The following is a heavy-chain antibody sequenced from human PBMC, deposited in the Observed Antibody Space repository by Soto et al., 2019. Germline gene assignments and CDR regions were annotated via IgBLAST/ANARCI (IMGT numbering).Heavy chain of an antibody. V-gene: IGHV3-73*02. J-gene: IGHJ4*02. CDR1: GFIFSDSP. CDR3: TRGIEVWSGYPRYYLDY. D-gene: IGHD3-3*01. CDR2: IRRKANNYAP. Sequence: EVQLVESGGGLVQPGGSLKLSCAASGFIFSDSPLHWVRQASGKGLEWVGRIRRKANNYAPTYAASVEGRFAISRDDSKTTAYLQMNSLKTEDTAIYYCTRGIEVWSGYPRYYLDYWGQGTLVTVSS.